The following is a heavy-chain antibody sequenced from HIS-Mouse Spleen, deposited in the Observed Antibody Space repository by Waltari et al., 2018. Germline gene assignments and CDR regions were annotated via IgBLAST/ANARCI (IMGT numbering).Heavy chain of an antibody. CDR3: AREIPYSSSWYDWYFDL. CDR1: GGSISSHIYF. V-gene: IGHV4-39*07. D-gene: IGHD6-13*01. Sequence: QLQLQESGPGLVKPSETLSLPCTVSGGSISSHIYFWGWIRQPPGKGLEWIGSIYYSGSTYYNPSLKSRVTISVDTSKNQFSLKLSSVTAADTAVYYCAREIPYSSSWYDWYFDLWGRGTLVTVSS. J-gene: IGHJ2*01. CDR2: IYYSGST.